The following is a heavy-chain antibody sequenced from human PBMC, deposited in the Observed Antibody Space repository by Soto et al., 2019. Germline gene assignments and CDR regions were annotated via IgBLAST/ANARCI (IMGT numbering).Heavy chain of an antibody. J-gene: IGHJ4*02. CDR1: GYTFTSYG. CDR2: IIPIFGTA. D-gene: IGHD2-15*01. V-gene: IGHV1-69*06. CDR3: ARASEYFSGGSCYYRY. Sequence: SVKVSCKASGYTFTSYGISWVRQAPGQGLEWMGGIIPIFGTANYAQKFQGRVTIIADKSTSTAYMELSSLRSEDTAVYYCARASEYFSGGSCYYRYWGQGTLVTVSS.